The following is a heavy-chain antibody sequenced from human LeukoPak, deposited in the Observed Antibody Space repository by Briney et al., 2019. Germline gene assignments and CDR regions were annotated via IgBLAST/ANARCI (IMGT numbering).Heavy chain of an antibody. CDR1: GYTFTSYY. D-gene: IGHD3-10*01. J-gene: IGHJ3*02. Sequence: GASVKVSCKASGYTFTSYYMHWVRQAPGQGLEWMGIINPSGGSTSYAQKFRGRVTMTRDTSTSTAYMELSSLRSEDTAVYYCARDLWFGEILSDAFDIWGQGTMVTVSS. V-gene: IGHV1-46*01. CDR3: ARDLWFGEILSDAFDI. CDR2: INPSGGST.